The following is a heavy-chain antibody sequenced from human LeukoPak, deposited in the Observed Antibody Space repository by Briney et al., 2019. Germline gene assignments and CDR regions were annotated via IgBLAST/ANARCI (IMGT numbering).Heavy chain of an antibody. D-gene: IGHD3-22*01. CDR2: IDSDGNIT. Sequence: GGSLRLSCAASGFTFSSYYIHWVRQAPGKGLVWVSRIDSDGNITTYADSVKGRSTISRDNAKNTLYLQMNSLRAEDTAVYYCARISYDSSGYYDYWGQGTLVTVSS. CDR1: GFTFSSYY. J-gene: IGHJ4*02. CDR3: ARISYDSSGYYDY. V-gene: IGHV3-74*01.